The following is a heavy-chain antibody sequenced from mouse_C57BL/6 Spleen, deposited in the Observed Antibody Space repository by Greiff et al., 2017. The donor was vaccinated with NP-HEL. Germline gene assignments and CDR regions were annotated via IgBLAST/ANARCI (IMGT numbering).Heavy chain of an antibody. CDR1: GYAFSSSW. CDR2: IYPGDGDT. D-gene: IGHD1-1*01. Sequence: VQLQQSGPELVKPGASVKISCKASGYAFSSSWMNWVKQRPGKGLEWIGRIYPGDGDTNYNGKLKGKATLTADKSSSTAYMQLSSLTSEDSAVYFCARSGYYGSSLGYFDVWGTGTTVTVSS. J-gene: IGHJ1*03. V-gene: IGHV1-82*01. CDR3: ARSGYYGSSLGYFDV.